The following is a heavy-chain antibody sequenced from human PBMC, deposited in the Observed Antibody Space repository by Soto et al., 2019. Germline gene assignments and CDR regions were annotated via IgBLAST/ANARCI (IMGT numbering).Heavy chain of an antibody. J-gene: IGHJ3*02. V-gene: IGHV3-23*01. CDR1: GFTFSSYA. CDR3: AADPNYYDSSGYLGAFDI. Sequence: GGSLRLSCAASGFTFSSYAMSWVRQAPGKGLEWVSAISGSGGSTYYADSVKGRFTISRDNSKNTLYLQMNSLRAEDTAVYYCAADPNYYDSSGYLGAFDIWGQGTMVTVSS. CDR2: ISGSGGST. D-gene: IGHD3-22*01.